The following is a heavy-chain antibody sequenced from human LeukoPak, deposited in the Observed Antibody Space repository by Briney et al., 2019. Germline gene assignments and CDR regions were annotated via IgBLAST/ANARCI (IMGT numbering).Heavy chain of an antibody. D-gene: IGHD4-17*01. J-gene: IGHJ4*02. Sequence: KSSETLSLTCAVYGGSFSGYYWSWIRQPPGKGLEWIGEINHSGSTNYNPSLKSRVTISVDTSKNQFSLKLSSVTAADTAVYYCARGGDYNYFDYWGQGTLVTVSS. V-gene: IGHV4-34*01. CDR1: GGSFSGYY. CDR3: ARGGDYNYFDY. CDR2: INHSGST.